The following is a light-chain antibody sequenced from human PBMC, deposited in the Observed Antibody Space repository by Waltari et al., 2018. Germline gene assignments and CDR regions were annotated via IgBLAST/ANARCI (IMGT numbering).Light chain of an antibody. CDR1: SSDVGGHNH. CDR2: DVN. V-gene: IGLV2-14*01. J-gene: IGLJ1*01. Sequence: QSALAQPASVSGSPGRSITISCTGTSSDVGGHNHVSWYKQHPGKAPRTMIYDVNNRPAGVSSRSDGSKSGNTASLTISGLQAEDEADYYCCSETSIGTYIFGTGTKVTVL. CDR3: CSETSIGTYI.